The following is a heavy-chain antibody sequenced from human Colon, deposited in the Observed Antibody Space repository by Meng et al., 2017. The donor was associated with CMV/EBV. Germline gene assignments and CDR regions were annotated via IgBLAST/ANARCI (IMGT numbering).Heavy chain of an antibody. CDR1: GGSFSGYY. D-gene: IGHD2-8*01. CDR3: ARGDTMYYYFDY. CDR2: INHSGST. V-gene: IGHV4-34*01. Sequence: TCAVYGGSFSGYYWSWIRQPPGKGLEWIGEINHSGSTNYNPSLKSRVTISVDTSKNQFSLKLSSVTAADTAVYYCARGDTMYYYFDYWGQGTLVTVSS. J-gene: IGHJ4*02.